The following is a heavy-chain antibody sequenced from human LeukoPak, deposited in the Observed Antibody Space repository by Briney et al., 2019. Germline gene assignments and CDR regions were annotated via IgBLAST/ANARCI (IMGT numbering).Heavy chain of an antibody. J-gene: IGHJ4*02. Sequence: GGSLRLSCAASGFTFSSYEMNWVRQAPGKGLEWVSYISSSGSTIYYADSVKGRFTISRDNAKNSLYLQMNSLRAEDTAVYYCARDGYSYGYGYYWGQGTLVTVSS. V-gene: IGHV3-48*03. CDR1: GFTFSSYE. CDR2: ISSSGSTI. CDR3: ARDGYSYGYGYY. D-gene: IGHD5-18*01.